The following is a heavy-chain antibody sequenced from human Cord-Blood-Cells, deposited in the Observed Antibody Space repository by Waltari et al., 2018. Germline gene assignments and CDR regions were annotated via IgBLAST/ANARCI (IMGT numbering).Heavy chain of an antibody. CDR3: AKDEDSSGWYSN. CDR1: GFTFSSYG. D-gene: IGHD6-19*01. CDR2: IRYDGSNK. J-gene: IGHJ4*02. V-gene: IGHV3-30*02. Sequence: QVQRVESGGGVVQPGGSLGLSCAGYGFTFSSYGMHWVCQAPGKGLEWVAFIRYDGSNKYYADSVKGRFTISRDNSKNTLYLQMNSLRAEDTAVYYCAKDEDSSGWYSNWGQGTLVTVSS.